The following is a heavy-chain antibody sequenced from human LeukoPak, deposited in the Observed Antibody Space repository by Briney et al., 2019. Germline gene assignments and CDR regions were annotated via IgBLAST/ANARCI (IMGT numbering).Heavy chain of an antibody. CDR2: INHSGGT. D-gene: IGHD4-17*01. V-gene: IGHV4-34*01. CDR1: GGSFSGYS. J-gene: IGHJ4*02. CDR3: ARGVDYYGV. Sequence: PSETLSLTCAVYGGSFSGYSWNWIRQPPVKGLEWIGEINHSGGTNYNPSLKSRVTISVDTSKKQFSLKLSSVTAADTAAYYCARGVDYYGVWGQGTLVTVSS.